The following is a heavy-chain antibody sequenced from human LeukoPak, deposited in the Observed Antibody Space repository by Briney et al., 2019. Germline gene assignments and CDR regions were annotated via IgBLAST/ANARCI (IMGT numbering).Heavy chain of an antibody. V-gene: IGHV1-8*03. CDR1: GYTFTSYD. CDR2: MNPNSGNT. CDR3: ARGDHIAVAGRDWFDP. Sequence: ASVKVSCKASGYTFTSYDINWVRQATGQGLEWMGWMNPNSGNTGYAQKFQGRVTITRNTSISTAYMELSSLRSEDTAEYYCARGDHIAVAGRDWFDPWGQGTLVTVSS. J-gene: IGHJ5*02. D-gene: IGHD6-19*01.